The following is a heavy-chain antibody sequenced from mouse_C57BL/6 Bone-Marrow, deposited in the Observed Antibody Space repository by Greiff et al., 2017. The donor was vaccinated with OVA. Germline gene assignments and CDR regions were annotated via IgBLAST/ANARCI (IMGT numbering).Heavy chain of an antibody. J-gene: IGHJ1*03. CDR3: ARPRAVPYWYFGV. V-gene: IGHV1-26*01. CDR2: INPNNGGT. Sequence: VQLQQSGPELVKPGASVKISCKASGYTFTDYYMNWVKQSHGKSLEWIGDINPNNGGTSYNQKFKGKATLTVDKSSSTAYMELRSLTSEDSAVYYCARPRAVPYWYFGVWGTGTTVTVSS. D-gene: IGHD5-1*01. CDR1: GYTFTDYY.